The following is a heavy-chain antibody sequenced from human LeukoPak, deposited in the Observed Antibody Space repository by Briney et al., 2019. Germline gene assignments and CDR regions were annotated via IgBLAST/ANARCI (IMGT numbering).Heavy chain of an antibody. Sequence: KPSETLSLTCTVSGGSISSYYWSWIRQPPGKGLEWIGYIYYSGSTNYNPSLKSRVTISVDTSKNQFSLKLSSMTAADTAVYYCARRMDHYYYMDVWGKGTTVTVSS. D-gene: IGHD3/OR15-3a*01. J-gene: IGHJ6*03. CDR1: GGSISSYY. CDR3: ARRMDHYYYMDV. V-gene: IGHV4-59*08. CDR2: IYYSGST.